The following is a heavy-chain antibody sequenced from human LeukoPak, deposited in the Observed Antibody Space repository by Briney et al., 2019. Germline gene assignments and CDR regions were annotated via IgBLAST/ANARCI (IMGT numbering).Heavy chain of an antibody. V-gene: IGHV3-11*01. CDR2: ISSRGTTI. J-gene: IGHJ4*02. D-gene: IGHD2-15*01. CDR3: AKGSLAVPATPVDF. Sequence: KPGGSLRLSCTASGFTFSDSFMSWIRQAPGKGLEWISYISSRGTTIYYADSVKGRFTISRDNAKNSLYLQMNSLRVEDTAVFYCAKGSLAVPATPVDFWGQGTLVTVSS. CDR1: GFTFSDSF.